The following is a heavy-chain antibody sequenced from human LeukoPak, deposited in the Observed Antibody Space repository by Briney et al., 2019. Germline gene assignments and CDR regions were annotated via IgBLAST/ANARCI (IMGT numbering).Heavy chain of an antibody. CDR1: GGTFSSYA. V-gene: IGHV1-69*13. D-gene: IGHD2-15*01. Sequence: GASVKVSFKASGGTFSSYAISWVRQAPGQGLEWMGGIIPIFGTANYAQKFQGRVTITADESTSTAYMELSSLRSEDTAVYYCARDSFPYCSGGSCWNYWGQGTLVTVSS. CDR3: ARDSFPYCSGGSCWNY. J-gene: IGHJ4*02. CDR2: IIPIFGTA.